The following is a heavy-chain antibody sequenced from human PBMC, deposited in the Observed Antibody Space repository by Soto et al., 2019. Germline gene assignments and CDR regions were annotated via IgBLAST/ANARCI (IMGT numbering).Heavy chain of an antibody. CDR3: ARGKKAPPYYYDSSGYYPLLY. J-gene: IGHJ4*02. CDR2: ISYSGGT. V-gene: IGHV4-61*01. D-gene: IGHD3-22*01. Sequence: SDTLALTCSVSSGSVDRSKYFWNWIRQPPGKGLEWIGNISYSGGTNKNPALKSRVTLSLDTSKNQFSLTLTSVTAADTAMYYCARGKKAPPYYYDSSGYYPLLYWGQGTLVTVTS. CDR1: SGSVDRSKYF.